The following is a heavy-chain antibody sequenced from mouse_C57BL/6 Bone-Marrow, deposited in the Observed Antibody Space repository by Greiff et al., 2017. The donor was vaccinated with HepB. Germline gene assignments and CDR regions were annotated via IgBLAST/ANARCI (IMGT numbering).Heavy chain of an antibody. J-gene: IGHJ2*01. CDR3: ASPFITTVVATDY. V-gene: IGHV14-2*01. CDR2: IDPEDGET. CDR1: GFNIKDYY. D-gene: IGHD1-1*01. Sequence: VQLQQSGAELVKPGASVKLSCTASGFNIKDYYMHWVKQRTEQGLEWIGRIDPEDGETKYAPKFQGKATITADTSSNTAYLQLSSLTSEGTAVYYCASPFITTVVATDYWGQGTTLTVSS.